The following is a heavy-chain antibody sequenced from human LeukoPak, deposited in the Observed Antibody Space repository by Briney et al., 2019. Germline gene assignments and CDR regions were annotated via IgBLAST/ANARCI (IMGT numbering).Heavy chain of an antibody. Sequence: ASVKVSCKASGYTFTSYYMHWVRQAPGQGLEWMGIINPSGGSTSYAQKFQGRVTMTRDTSTSTVYMELSSPRSEDTAVYYCARDYRDYVWGSYRPKYYFDYWGQGTLVTVSS. J-gene: IGHJ4*02. V-gene: IGHV1-46*01. CDR3: ARDYRDYVWGSYRPKYYFDY. CDR1: GYTFTSYY. CDR2: INPSGGST. D-gene: IGHD3-16*02.